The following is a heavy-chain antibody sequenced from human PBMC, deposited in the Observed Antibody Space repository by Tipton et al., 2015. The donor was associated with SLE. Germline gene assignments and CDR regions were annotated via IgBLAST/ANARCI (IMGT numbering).Heavy chain of an antibody. V-gene: IGHV4-39*07. CDR1: GDSISANTHF. J-gene: IGHJ6*03. D-gene: IGHD1-14*01. CDR2: VYYSGRT. CDR3: SRTTMDLYYYMDV. Sequence: PGLVKPSETLSLTCTVSGDSISANTHFWGWVRQPPGKGLEWIATVYYSGRTYYNPSLRSRVTISADMSTNQFFLKVNSVTAADTAVYYCSRTTMDLYYYMDVWGNGTTVTVSS.